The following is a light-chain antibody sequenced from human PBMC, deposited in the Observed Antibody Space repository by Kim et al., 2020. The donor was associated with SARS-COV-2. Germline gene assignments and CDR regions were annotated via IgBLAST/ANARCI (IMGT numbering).Light chain of an antibody. V-gene: IGKV1-33*01. J-gene: IGKJ4*01. Sequence: ASVGDRDTITCQASQGISKNLNWYQQKPGKAPKVLMYDASKLATGVPSRFSGGGSGTDFTFTISSLQPEDIATYYCQHYSNLPLTFGGGTKVDIK. CDR2: DAS. CDR1: QGISKN. CDR3: QHYSNLPLT.